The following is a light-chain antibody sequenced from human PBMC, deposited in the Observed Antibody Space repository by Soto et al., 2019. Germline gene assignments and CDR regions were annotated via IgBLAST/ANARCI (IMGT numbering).Light chain of an antibody. CDR2: GAS. CDR1: QSVRSTY. J-gene: IGKJ1*01. V-gene: IGKV3-20*01. Sequence: EIVLTQSPGTLSLSPGERATLSCRASQSVRSTYLAWYQQKPGQAPRLIIFGASSRATGIPDRFSGSGPGTDFTLTISRQEPEDFAMYYCQQYGSSPLTFGQGTKVDIK. CDR3: QQYGSSPLT.